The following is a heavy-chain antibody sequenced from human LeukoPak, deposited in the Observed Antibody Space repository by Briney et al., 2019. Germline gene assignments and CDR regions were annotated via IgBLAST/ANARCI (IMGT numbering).Heavy chain of an antibody. D-gene: IGHD3-22*01. Sequence: SETLSLTCAVYGGSFSGYYWTWISQTPEKGLEWIGAMNPSGSTSYNPSLKRQITIAIDTTKNHSSLKMSSVTAANMAVYYCARGRQDVTMIVVVMTAVSYYLDVWGKGTTVTVS. CDR2: MNPSGST. V-gene: IGHV4-34*01. CDR3: ARGRQDVTMIVVVMTAVSYYLDV. CDR1: GGSFSGYY. J-gene: IGHJ6*03.